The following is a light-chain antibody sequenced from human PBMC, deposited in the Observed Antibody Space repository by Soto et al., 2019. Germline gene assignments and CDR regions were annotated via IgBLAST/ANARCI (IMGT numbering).Light chain of an antibody. CDR3: QQYGSSPPYT. Sequence: EIVLTQSPGTLSLSPGERATLSRRASQSVSSSYLAWYQQKPGQAPRLLIYGASSRATGIPDRFSGSGSGTDFTLTISRLEPEDFAVYYCQQYGSSPPYTFGQGTKVDIK. J-gene: IGKJ2*01. CDR2: GAS. V-gene: IGKV3-20*01. CDR1: QSVSSSY.